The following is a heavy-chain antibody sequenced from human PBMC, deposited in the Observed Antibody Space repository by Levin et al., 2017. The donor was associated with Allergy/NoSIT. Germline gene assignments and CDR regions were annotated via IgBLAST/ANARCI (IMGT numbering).Heavy chain of an antibody. CDR1: GFSLTTIGVG. V-gene: IGHV2-5*02. CDR3: AHRSNDPVTQGVRTLHY. J-gene: IGHJ4*02. CDR2: LFWDDDE. Sequence: SGPTLVKPTQTLTLTCTFSGFSLTTIGVGVGWIRQPPGKALEWLALLFWDDDEKYNPSLRSRLTITKDTSRNQVVLTMSNMDPVDTATYFCAHRSNDPVTQGVRTLHYWGQGTLVTVSS. D-gene: IGHD4-17*01.